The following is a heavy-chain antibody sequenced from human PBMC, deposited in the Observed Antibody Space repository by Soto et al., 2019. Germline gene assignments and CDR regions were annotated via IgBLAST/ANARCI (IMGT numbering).Heavy chain of an antibody. J-gene: IGHJ5*02. CDR3: AREKGRYCSGGSCPSRWFDP. Sequence: PSETLCLTCTVSGGSISSGGYYWSWIRQHPGKGLEWIGYIYYSGSTYYNPSLKSRVTISVDTSKNQFSLKLSSVTAADTAVYYCAREKGRYCSGGSCPSRWFDPWGQGTLVTSPQ. CDR2: IYYSGST. CDR1: GGSISSGGYY. D-gene: IGHD2-15*01. V-gene: IGHV4-31*03.